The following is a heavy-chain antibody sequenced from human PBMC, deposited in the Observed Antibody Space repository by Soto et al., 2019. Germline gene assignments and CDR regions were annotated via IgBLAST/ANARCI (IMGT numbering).Heavy chain of an antibody. D-gene: IGHD6-19*01. CDR1: GGSISSSGYY. J-gene: IGHJ4*02. CDR2: MHYSGST. CDR3: ARRGSGWFFDY. Sequence: SETLSLTCTVSGGSISSSGYYWGWIRKPPGKGLEWIGSMHYSGSTYYNPSPKSRVIISLDTSNNQFSLTLKSATASDTAVYYCARRGSGWFFDYWGRGTLVTVSS. V-gene: IGHV4-39*01.